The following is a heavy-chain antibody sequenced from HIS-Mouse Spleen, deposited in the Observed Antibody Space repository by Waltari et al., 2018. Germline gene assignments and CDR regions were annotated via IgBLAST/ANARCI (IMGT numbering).Heavy chain of an antibody. CDR2: ISGSGGST. CDR1: GFTFSSYA. V-gene: IGHV3-23*01. CDR3: AKDKYSSGWFSNWFDP. J-gene: IGHJ5*02. D-gene: IGHD6-19*01. Sequence: TASGFTFSSYAMSWVRQAPGKGLEWVSAISGSGGSTYYAESVKGRFTNSRDNSKNTLYLQMNSLRADDTAVYYCAKDKYSSGWFSNWFDPWGQGTLVTVSS.